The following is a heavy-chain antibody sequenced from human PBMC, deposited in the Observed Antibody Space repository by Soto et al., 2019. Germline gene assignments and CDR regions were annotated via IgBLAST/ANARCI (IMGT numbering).Heavy chain of an antibody. V-gene: IGHV3-30-3*01. Sequence: GGSLRLPCAASGFTFSSYAMHWVRQAPGKGLEWVAVISYDGSNKYYAGSVKGRFTISRDNSKNTLYLQMNSLRAEDTAVYYCARSPVYAIIGYWGQGTLVTVSS. CDR3: ARSPVYAIIGY. CDR2: ISYDGSNK. D-gene: IGHD2-8*01. CDR1: GFTFSSYA. J-gene: IGHJ4*02.